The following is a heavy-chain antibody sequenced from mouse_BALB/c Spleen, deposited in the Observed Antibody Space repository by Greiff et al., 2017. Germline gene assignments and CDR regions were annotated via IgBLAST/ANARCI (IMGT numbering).Heavy chain of an antibody. V-gene: IGHV1S135*01. J-gene: IGHJ2*01. D-gene: IGHD2-4*01. CDR1: GYAFTSYN. Sequence: VQLKQSGPELVKPGASVKVSCKASGYAFTSYNMYWVKQSHGKSLEWIGYIDPYNGGTSYNQKFKGKATLTVDESSSTAYMQLSSLTSEDSAVYYCARGMITTGFDYWGQGTTLTVSS. CDR2: IDPYNGGT. CDR3: ARGMITTGFDY.